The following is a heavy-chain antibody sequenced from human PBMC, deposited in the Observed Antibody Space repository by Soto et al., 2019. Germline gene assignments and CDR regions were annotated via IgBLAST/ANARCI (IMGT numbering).Heavy chain of an antibody. D-gene: IGHD3-10*01. Sequence: PSETLSLTCTVSGGSISSYYWSWIRQPPGKGLEWIGYIYYSGSTNYNPSLKSRVTISVDTSKNQFSLKLSSVTAADTAVYYCARSYGSGSYGDYYYGMDVWGQGTTVTVS. CDR3: ARSYGSGSYGDYYYGMDV. CDR2: IYYSGST. J-gene: IGHJ6*02. CDR1: GGSISSYY. V-gene: IGHV4-59*01.